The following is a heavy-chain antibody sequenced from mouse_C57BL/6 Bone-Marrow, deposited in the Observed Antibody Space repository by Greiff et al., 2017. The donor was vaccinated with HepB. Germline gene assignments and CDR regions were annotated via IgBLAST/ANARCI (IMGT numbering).Heavy chain of an antibody. CDR1: YTFSRRVH. Sequence: QVQLQQSGPELARPWASVKISCQAFYTFSRRVHFAIRDTNYWMQWVKQRPVQGLEWIGAIYPGNGDTSYNQKFKGKATLTADKSSGTAYMQLSSLTSEDSAVYYCASPRYYGSSCWYFDVWGTGTTVTVSS. D-gene: IGHD1-1*01. CDR2: VQGLEWIG. J-gene: IGHJ1*03. V-gene: IGHV1-87*01. CDR3: SEDSAVYYCASPRYYGSSCWYFDV.